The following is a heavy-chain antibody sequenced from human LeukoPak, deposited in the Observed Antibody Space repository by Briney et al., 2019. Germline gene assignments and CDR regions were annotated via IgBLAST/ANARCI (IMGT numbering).Heavy chain of an antibody. D-gene: IGHD6-13*01. V-gene: IGHV4-39*01. CDR1: GGSISSSSYY. Sequence: PSETLPLTCTVSGGSISSSSYYWGWIRQPPGKGLEWIGSIYYSGSTYYNPSLKSRVTISVDTSKNQFSLKLSSVTAADTAVYYCARRGAAAGSYYFDYWGQGTLVTVSS. CDR2: IYYSGST. J-gene: IGHJ4*02. CDR3: ARRGAAAGSYYFDY.